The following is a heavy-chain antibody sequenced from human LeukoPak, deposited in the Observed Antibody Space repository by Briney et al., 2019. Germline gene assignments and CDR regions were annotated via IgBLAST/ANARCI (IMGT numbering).Heavy chain of an antibody. J-gene: IGHJ3*02. V-gene: IGHV5-51*01. Sequence: GESLKISCKGSGYSFTSYWIGWVRQMPGKGLEWMGIIYPGDSDTRYSPSFQGQVTISADKSISTAYLQWSSLKASDTAMYYCARQPQWELLRANAFDIWGQATMVTVSS. D-gene: IGHD1-26*01. CDR1: GYSFTSYW. CDR2: IYPGDSDT. CDR3: ARQPQWELLRANAFDI.